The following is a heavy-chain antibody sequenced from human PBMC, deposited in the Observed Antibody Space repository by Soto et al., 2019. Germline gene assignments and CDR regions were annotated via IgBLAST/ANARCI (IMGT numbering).Heavy chain of an antibody. D-gene: IGHD3-10*01. Sequence: QVQLVESGGGVVQPGRSLRLSCAASGFTFSSYAMHWVRQAPGKGLEWVAVISYDGSNKYYADSVKGRFTISRDNSKNTLYLQMNSLRAEDTAVYYCARDQPVDYYYGSGSYSYGMDVW. CDR1: GFTFSSYA. CDR3: ARDQPVDYYYGSGSYSYGMDV. CDR2: ISYDGSNK. J-gene: IGHJ6*01. V-gene: IGHV3-30-3*01.